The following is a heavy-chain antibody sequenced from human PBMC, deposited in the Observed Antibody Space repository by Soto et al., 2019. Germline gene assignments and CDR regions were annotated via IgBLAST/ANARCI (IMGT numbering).Heavy chain of an antibody. CDR2: INHSGST. Sequence: SETLSLTCAVYGGSFSVYYWSWIRQPPGKGLEWIGEINHSGSTNYNPSLKSRVTISVDTSKNQFSLKLSSVTAADTAVYYCARHAQATMVRGVIDYWGQGTQVTVSS. D-gene: IGHD3-10*01. CDR1: GGSFSVYY. V-gene: IGHV4-34*01. CDR3: ARHAQATMVRGVIDY. J-gene: IGHJ4*02.